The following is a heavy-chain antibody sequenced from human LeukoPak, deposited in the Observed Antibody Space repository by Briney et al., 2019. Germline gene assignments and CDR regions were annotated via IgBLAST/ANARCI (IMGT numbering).Heavy chain of an antibody. J-gene: IGHJ4*02. CDR1: GGTFSSYA. CDR2: IIPIFGTA. D-gene: IGHD3-10*01. Sequence: GASVKVSCKASGGTFSSYAISWVRQAPGQGLEWMGGIIPIFGTANYAQKFQGRVTITADKSTSTAYMELSSLRSEDTAVYYCARGEVGDYYGSGSYYNACDYWGQGTLVTVSS. CDR3: ARGEVGDYYGSGSYYNACDY. V-gene: IGHV1-69*06.